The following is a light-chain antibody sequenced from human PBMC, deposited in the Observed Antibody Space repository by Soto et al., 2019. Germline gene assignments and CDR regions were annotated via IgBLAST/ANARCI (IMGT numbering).Light chain of an antibody. CDR3: QTWGTGFQV. Sequence: QLVLTQSLSASASLGASVKLTCTLSSGHSTYAIAWHQHQAEKGPRYLMNLKSDGTHTKGDGIPDRFSGSSSGAERYLTISSLQSDDEADYYCQTWGTGFQVFGGGTKLTVL. CDR2: LKSDGTH. J-gene: IGLJ3*02. V-gene: IGLV4-69*01. CDR1: SGHSTYA.